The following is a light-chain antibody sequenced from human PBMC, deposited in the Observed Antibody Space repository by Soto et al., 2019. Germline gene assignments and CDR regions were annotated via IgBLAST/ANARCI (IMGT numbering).Light chain of an antibody. V-gene: IGLV1-40*01. CDR3: QSYDSSLNV. CDR2: GNT. CDR1: SSNIGAGYD. J-gene: IGLJ7*01. Sequence: QSVLTQPPSVSGAPGQRVTISCTGSSSNIGAGYDVHWYQQLPGTAPKLLIYGNTNRPSGVPDRFSGSKSGTSASLAITGLQAEDEADYYCQSYDSSLNVFGGGTQLTVL.